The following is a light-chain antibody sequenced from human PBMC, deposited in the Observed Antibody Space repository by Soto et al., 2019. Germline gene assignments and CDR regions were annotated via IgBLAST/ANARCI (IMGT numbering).Light chain of an antibody. Sequence: DIQMTQSPSTLSASVGDRVTITCRASQSISSWLAWYQQKPGRAPKLPIYKASSLEIGVPSRFSGSGYGTEFTLTISSLQPDDFATYYCQQYNFYSTFGQGTKVEIK. CDR2: KAS. J-gene: IGKJ1*01. CDR1: QSISSW. V-gene: IGKV1-5*03. CDR3: QQYNFYST.